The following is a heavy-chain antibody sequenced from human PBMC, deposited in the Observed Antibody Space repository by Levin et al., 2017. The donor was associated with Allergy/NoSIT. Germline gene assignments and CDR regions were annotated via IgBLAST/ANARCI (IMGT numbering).Heavy chain of an antibody. CDR1: GYTFTGYY. Sequence: ASVKVSCKASGYTFTGYYMHWVRQAPGQGLEWMGWINPNSGGTNYAQKFQGRVTMTRDTSISTAYMELSRLRSDDTAVYYCARDREVASYYYYMDVWGKGTTVTVSS. D-gene: IGHD5-12*01. J-gene: IGHJ6*03. V-gene: IGHV1-2*02. CDR2: INPNSGGT. CDR3: ARDREVASYYYYMDV.